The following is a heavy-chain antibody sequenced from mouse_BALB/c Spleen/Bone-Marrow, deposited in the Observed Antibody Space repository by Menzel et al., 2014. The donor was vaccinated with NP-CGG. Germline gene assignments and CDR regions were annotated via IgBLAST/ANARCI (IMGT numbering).Heavy chain of an antibody. CDR3: ARFATGSFAY. CDR2: IFPVNADT. Sequence: VQLQPSGAELVRPGSSVKISCKASGYVFTDYWMNWLRQRPGQGLEWIGQIFPVNADTNYKANFKDKVTLTADKSSTTAYMQLNSLTSEDSAVYFCARFATGSFAYWGQGTLVTVSA. D-gene: IGHD1-1*01. J-gene: IGHJ3*01. CDR1: GYVFTDYW. V-gene: IGHV1-80*01.